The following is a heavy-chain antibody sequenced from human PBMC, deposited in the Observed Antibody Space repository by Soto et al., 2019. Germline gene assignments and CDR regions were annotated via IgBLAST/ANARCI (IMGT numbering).Heavy chain of an antibody. V-gene: IGHV1-46*01. D-gene: IGHD5-12*01. Sequence: QVQLVQSGAEVNKPGASVKVSCKASGYTLTHYYMHWVRQALGQGPEWVGVINPSTLVTSYAQKFQGRVTMTRDTSTSTVYMELNSLISEDTAVYYCARNGQTYDYYFFDNWGQGTLVTVSS. CDR3: ARNGQTYDYYFFDN. CDR2: INPSTLVT. J-gene: IGHJ4*02. CDR1: GYTLTHYY.